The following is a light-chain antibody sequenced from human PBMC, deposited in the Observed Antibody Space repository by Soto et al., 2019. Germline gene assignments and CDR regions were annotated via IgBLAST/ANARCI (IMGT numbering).Light chain of an antibody. CDR3: QQYDEWPPSYT. Sequence: EIVMPHSPATLSVSAGERTTLACMASQSVSSNLAWYQHKPGQAPRLLIYGASTRAIAIPARISCSGSGTESALTISSLQSEDVAIYYCQQYDEWPPSYTCGQGTELEI. CDR1: QSVSSN. CDR2: GAS. V-gene: IGKV3-15*01. J-gene: IGKJ2*01.